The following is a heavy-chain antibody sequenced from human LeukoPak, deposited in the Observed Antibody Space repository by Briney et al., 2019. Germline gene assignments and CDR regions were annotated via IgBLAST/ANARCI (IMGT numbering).Heavy chain of an antibody. D-gene: IGHD2-21*02. CDR3: ARPQSPHCGGDCPPVDY. CDR1: GFTFDDYA. J-gene: IGHJ4*02. CDR2: ISWSSDSI. Sequence: PGRSLRLSRTASGFTFDDYAMHWVRQPPGKGLEWVSGISWSSDSIGYADSVKGRFTISRDNAKNSLYLQMNSLRAEDTASYYCARPQSPHCGGDCPPVDYWGQGTLVTVSS. V-gene: IGHV3-9*01.